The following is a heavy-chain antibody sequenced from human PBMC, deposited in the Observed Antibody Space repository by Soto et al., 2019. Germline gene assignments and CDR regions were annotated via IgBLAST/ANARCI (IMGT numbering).Heavy chain of an antibody. V-gene: IGHV3-33*01. J-gene: IGHJ4*02. CDR2: IWYDGSNK. D-gene: IGHD5-12*01. CDR1: GFTFSSYG. CDR3: ARDGGTWPDY. Sequence: QVQLVESGGGVVQPGRSLRLSCAASGFTFSSYGMHWVRQAPGKGLEWVAVIWYDGSNKYYADSVKGRFTISRDNSKNALYLQMNSLRAEDTAVYYCARDGGTWPDYWGQGTLVTVSS.